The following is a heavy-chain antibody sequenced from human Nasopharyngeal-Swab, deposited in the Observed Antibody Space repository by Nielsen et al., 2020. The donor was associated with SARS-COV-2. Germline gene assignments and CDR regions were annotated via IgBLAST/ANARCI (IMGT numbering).Heavy chain of an antibody. J-gene: IGHJ6*03. D-gene: IGHD2-2*01. Sequence: GGSLRLSCAASGFTVSSNYMHWVRQAPGEGLEWVSAFYSGGTTYYADSVKGRVTISRDNSNNTVYLQMNSLRAEDTAVYYCARGSTVLSYYHYMDVWGKGTTVTVSS. CDR1: GFTVSSNY. V-gene: IGHV3-66*01. CDR3: ARGSTVLSYYHYMDV. CDR2: FYSGGTT.